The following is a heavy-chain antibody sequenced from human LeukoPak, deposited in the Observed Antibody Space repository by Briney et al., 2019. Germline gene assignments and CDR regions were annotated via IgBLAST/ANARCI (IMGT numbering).Heavy chain of an antibody. D-gene: IGHD4-17*01. CDR3: ARDLTTVTWGDY. CDR2: KSYDGSNK. CDR1: GFTFSSYA. Sequence: HPGGSLRLSCAASGFTFSSYAMHWVRQAPGKGLEWVAVKSYDGSNKYYADSVKGRFTISRDNSKNTLYLQMNSLRAEDTAVYYCARDLTTVTWGDYWGQGTLVTVSS. V-gene: IGHV3-30-3*01. J-gene: IGHJ4*02.